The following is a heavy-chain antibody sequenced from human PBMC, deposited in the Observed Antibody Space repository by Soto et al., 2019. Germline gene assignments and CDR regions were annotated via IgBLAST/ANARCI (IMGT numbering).Heavy chain of an antibody. CDR3: TRPTCDGGNCYFAH. J-gene: IGHJ5*02. Sequence: GGSLRLSCAASGFVFGSYAMHWVRQSPGKGLEWVAVIMYDGNTEYYADSVKGRFTLSRDNSKNILSVQMNSLRAEDTAVYYCTRPTCDGGNCYFAHWGRGTLVTVSS. V-gene: IGHV3-30-3*01. CDR1: GFVFGSYA. D-gene: IGHD2-21*01. CDR2: IMYDGNTE.